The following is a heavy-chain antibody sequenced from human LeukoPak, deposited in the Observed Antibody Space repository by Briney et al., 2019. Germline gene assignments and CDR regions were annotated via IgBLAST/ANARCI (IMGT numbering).Heavy chain of an antibody. D-gene: IGHD3-22*01. CDR3: AREPGWGSYDSSGYDFFDY. CDR1: GGTFSSYA. Sequence: LRASVKVSCKASGGTFSSYAISWVRQAPGQGLEWMGGIIPIFGTANYAQKLQGRVTMTTDTSTSTAYMELRSLRSDDTAVYYCAREPGWGSYDSSGYDFFDYWGQGTLVTVSS. CDR2: IIPIFGTA. J-gene: IGHJ4*02. V-gene: IGHV1-69*05.